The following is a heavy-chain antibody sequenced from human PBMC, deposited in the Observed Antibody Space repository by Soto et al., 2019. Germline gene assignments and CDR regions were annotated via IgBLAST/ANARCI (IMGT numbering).Heavy chain of an antibody. Sequence: QLQLQESGPGLVKPSETLSLTCTVSGGSISSSSYYWGWIRQPPGKGLEWIGSIYYRGSTYYNPSLKSRVTISVDTSKNQFSLKLSSVTAADTAVYYCARRRAKWLTPRNPYGMDVWGQGTTVTVSS. CDR2: IYYRGST. D-gene: IGHD5-12*01. CDR3: ARRRAKWLTPRNPYGMDV. J-gene: IGHJ6*02. V-gene: IGHV4-39*01. CDR1: GGSISSSSYY.